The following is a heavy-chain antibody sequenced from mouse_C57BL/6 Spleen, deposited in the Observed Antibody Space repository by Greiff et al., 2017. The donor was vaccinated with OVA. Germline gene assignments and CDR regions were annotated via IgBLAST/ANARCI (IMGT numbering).Heavy chain of an antibody. CDR3: AGGVTGAY. Sequence: QVQLKESGAELARPGASVKLSCKASGYTFTSYGISWVKQRTGQGLEWIGEIYPRSGNTYYNEKFKGKATLTADKSSSTAYMELRSLTSEDSAVYFCAGGVTGAYWGQGTLVTVSA. CDR2: IYPRSGNT. V-gene: IGHV1-81*01. D-gene: IGHD2-2*01. J-gene: IGHJ3*01. CDR1: GYTFTSYG.